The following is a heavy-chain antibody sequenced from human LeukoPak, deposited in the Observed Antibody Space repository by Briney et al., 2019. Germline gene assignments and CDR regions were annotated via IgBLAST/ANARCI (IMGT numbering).Heavy chain of an antibody. CDR1: GFTFSSYW. J-gene: IGHJ4*02. Sequence: PGGSLRLSCAASGFTFSSYWMSWVRQAPGKGLEWVANIKQDGSEKYYVDSVKGRFTISRDNAKNSLYLQMNSLRAEDTAVYYCARDLVGYYYGSGSYYKKGYFDYWGQGTLVTVSS. D-gene: IGHD3-10*01. V-gene: IGHV3-7*03. CDR3: ARDLVGYYYGSGSYYKKGYFDY. CDR2: IKQDGSEK.